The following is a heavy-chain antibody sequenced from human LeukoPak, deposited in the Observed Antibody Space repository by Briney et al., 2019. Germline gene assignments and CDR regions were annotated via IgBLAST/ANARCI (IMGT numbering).Heavy chain of an antibody. V-gene: IGHV3-73*01. J-gene: IGHJ6*02. CDR1: GFTFSGSA. CDR3: ARALNYYYGMDV. Sequence: GGSLRLSCAASGFTFSGSAMHWVRQASGKGLEWVGRIRSKANSYATAYAASVKVRFTISRDDSKNTAYLQMNSLKTEDTAVYYCARALNYYYGMDVWGQGTTVTVSS. CDR2: IRSKANSYAT.